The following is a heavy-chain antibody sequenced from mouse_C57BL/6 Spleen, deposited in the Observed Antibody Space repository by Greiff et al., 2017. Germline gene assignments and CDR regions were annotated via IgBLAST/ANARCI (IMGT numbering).Heavy chain of an antibody. J-gene: IGHJ2*01. CDR1: GYTFTSYR. CDR2: IDPSDSYT. Sequence: QVQLQQPGAELVKPGASVKLSCKASGYTFTSYRMQWVKQRPGQGLEWIGEIDPSDSYTNYNQKFKGKATLTVDTSSSTAYMQLSSLTSEDSAVYYFARCGNYYFDYWGQGTTLTVSS. V-gene: IGHV1-50*01. CDR3: ARCGNYYFDY. D-gene: IGHD2-1*01.